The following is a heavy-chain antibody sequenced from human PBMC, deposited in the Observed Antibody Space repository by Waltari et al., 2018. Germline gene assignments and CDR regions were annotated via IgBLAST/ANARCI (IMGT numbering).Heavy chain of an antibody. J-gene: IGHJ4*02. D-gene: IGHD6-19*01. CDR3: ARASSGFFDY. CDR1: GFTFSSYS. V-gene: IGHV3-48*01. Sequence: EVQLVESGGGLVQPGGSLRLSCAASGFTFSSYSMNWVRQAPGKGLEWVSYISSSSSTIYYADSVKGRFTISRDNAKNSLYLQMNSLRAEDTAVYYCARASSGFFDYWGQGTLVTVSS. CDR2: ISSSSSTI.